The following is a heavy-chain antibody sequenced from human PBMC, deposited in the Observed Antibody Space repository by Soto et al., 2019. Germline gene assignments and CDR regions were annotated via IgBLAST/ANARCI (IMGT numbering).Heavy chain of an antibody. D-gene: IGHD3-3*01. J-gene: IGHJ3*02. CDR2: ISNSGSII. Sequence: WGSLRLSCAASGVTFISYSMSWVRQAPGKGLEWVSYISNSGSIIHDADSVKGRFTISRDNAKNSLSLQMNSLRDEDTAVYYCVRVFVSNAFDIWGQGTVVTVSS. V-gene: IGHV3-48*02. CDR1: GVTFISYS. CDR3: VRVFVSNAFDI.